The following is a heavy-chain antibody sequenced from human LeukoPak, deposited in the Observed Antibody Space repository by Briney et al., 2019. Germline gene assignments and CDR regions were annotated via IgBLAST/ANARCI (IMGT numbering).Heavy chain of an antibody. D-gene: IGHD3-10*01. CDR2: MSGSGRSA. J-gene: IGHJ4*02. Sequence: PGGSLRLSCAASGFTFSSYAMSWVRQAPGKGLEWVSSMSGSGRSAYYVESVKGRFTISRDNSKNTLYLQMNSLRAEDTAVYYCAKYLGSGSAFDYWGQGTLVTVSS. CDR1: GFTFSSYA. V-gene: IGHV3-23*01. CDR3: AKYLGSGSAFDY.